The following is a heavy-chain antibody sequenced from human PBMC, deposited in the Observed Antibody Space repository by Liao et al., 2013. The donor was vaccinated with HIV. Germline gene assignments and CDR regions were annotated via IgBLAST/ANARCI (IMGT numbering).Heavy chain of an antibody. CDR3: ATLFAGGGRSD. V-gene: IGHV4-61*02. D-gene: IGHD3-16*01. CDR2: MQPSGST. CDR1: GASISSANDH. J-gene: IGHJ2*01. Sequence: QVQLQESGPGLVKPSQTLSLTCTVSGASISSANDHWNWIRQPAGKGLEWIGQMQPSGSTSYNPSLRGRVTISLDTSRNQVSLNLDSLTAADTAIYYCATLFAGGGRSDWGRG.